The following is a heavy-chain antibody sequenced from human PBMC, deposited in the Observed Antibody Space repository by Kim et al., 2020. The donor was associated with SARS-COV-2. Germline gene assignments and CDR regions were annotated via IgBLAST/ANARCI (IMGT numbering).Heavy chain of an antibody. J-gene: IGHJ5*02. D-gene: IGHD3-10*01. V-gene: IGHV3-23*01. CDR3: AKPVMVRGVMALFDP. Sequence: GGSLRLSCAASGFTFSSYAMSWVRQAPGKGLEWVSAISGSGGSTYYADSVKGRFTISRDNSKNTLYLQMNSLRAEDTAVYYCAKPVMVRGVMALFDPWGQGTLVTVSS. CDR2: ISGSGGST. CDR1: GFTFSSYA.